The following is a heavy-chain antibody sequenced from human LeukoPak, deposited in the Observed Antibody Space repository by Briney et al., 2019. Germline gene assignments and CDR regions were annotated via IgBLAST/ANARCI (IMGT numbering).Heavy chain of an antibody. CDR3: ARAPPACSSTSCYYMDY. J-gene: IGHJ4*02. Sequence: PSETLSLTCTVSGGSISSYYWSWIRQPPGKGLEWIGYIYYSGSTNSNPSLKSRVTISVDTSKNQFSLKLSSVTAADTAVYYCARAPPACSSTSCYYMDYWGQGTLVTVSS. CDR1: GGSISSYY. V-gene: IGHV4-59*12. D-gene: IGHD2-2*01. CDR2: IYYSGST.